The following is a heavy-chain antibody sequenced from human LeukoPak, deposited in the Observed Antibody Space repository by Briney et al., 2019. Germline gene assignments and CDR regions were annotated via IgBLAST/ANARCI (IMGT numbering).Heavy chain of an antibody. CDR3: ARGDYYGMDV. J-gene: IGHJ6*02. CDR1: GFTFSSYW. V-gene: IGHV3-74*01. CDR2: INSDGSST. Sequence: GGSVLLSCAASGFTFSSYWMHWVRQAPGKGLVWVSRINSDGSSTSYADSVKGRFTISRDNAKNTLYLQMNSLGAEDTAVYYCARGDYYGMDVGAQATTVTVSS.